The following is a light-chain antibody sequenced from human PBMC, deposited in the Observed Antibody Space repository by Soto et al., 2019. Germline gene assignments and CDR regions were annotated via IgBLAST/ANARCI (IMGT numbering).Light chain of an antibody. CDR3: TSYARSGYV. CDR2: EVT. CDR1: SSDIHDYKF. J-gene: IGLJ1*01. V-gene: IGLV2-14*01. Sequence: QSALTQPASVSGSPGQSITISCTGTSSDIHDYKFVSWYQQHPGKAPKLIIYEVTRRPSGVSDRFSGSKSGNMASLTISGLRAEDEADYYCTSYARSGYVFGTGTKVTVL.